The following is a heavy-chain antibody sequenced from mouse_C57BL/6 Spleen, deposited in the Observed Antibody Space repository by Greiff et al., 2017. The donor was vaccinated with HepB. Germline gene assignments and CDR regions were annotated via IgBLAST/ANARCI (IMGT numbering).Heavy chain of an antibody. CDR1: GYAFTNYL. CDR3: ARDYGSRSYWYFDV. V-gene: IGHV1-54*01. CDR2: INPGSGGT. J-gene: IGHJ1*03. D-gene: IGHD1-1*01. Sequence: QVQLQQSGAELVRPGTSVKVSCKASGYAFTNYLIEWVKQRPGQGLEWIGVINPGSGGTNYNEKFKGKATLTADNASSTAYMQLSSLTSEDSAVYFCARDYGSRSYWYFDVWGTGTTVTVSS.